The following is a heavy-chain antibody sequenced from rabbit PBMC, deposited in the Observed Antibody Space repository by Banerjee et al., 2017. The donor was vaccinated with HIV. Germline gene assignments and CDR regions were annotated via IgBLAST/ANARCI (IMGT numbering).Heavy chain of an antibody. D-gene: IGHD2-1*01. V-gene: IGHV1S40*01. CDR1: GFSFSNGYD. CDR2: IYTGDGST. Sequence: QSLEESGGDLVKPGAPLTLTCTASGFSFSNGYDMCWVRQAPGKGLEWIACIYTGDGSTWSASWAEGRFTISKTSSTTVTLQMTSLTAADTATYFCARDRNGGGVVGATFNLWGPGTLVTVS. CDR3: ARDRNGGGVVGATFNL. J-gene: IGHJ4*01.